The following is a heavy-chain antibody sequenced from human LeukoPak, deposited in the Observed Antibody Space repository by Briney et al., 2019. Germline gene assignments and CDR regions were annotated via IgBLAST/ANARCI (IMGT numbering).Heavy chain of an antibody. V-gene: IGHV3-74*01. J-gene: IGHJ4*01. CDR3: ARDGFVGPVTAYLDF. CDR1: GFTFNRYS. CDR2: LDSAGGGT. D-gene: IGHD2-21*02. Sequence: GGSLRLSCSASGFTFNRYSLHWVRQAPGKALEWVSRLDSAGGGTNYAASVRRGFTIFGANMKRSLYLQRNSLRVEDTALYYCARDGFVGPVTAYLDFWGQGTLVSDSS.